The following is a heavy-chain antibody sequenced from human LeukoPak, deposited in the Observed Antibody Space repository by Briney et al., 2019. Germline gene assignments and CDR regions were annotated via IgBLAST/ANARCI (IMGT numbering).Heavy chain of an antibody. Sequence: GGSLRLSCAASGFTFRNYGMTWVRQAPGKGLEWVSSIHTTGDKTYYAESVKGRFTISRDNSKNTLYLQMNSLRADDTAVYYCAKDGLTGYYTAWFDSWGQGTLVTVSS. V-gene: IGHV3-23*01. D-gene: IGHD3-9*01. CDR2: IHTTGDKT. CDR1: GFTFRNYG. CDR3: AKDGLTGYYTAWFDS. J-gene: IGHJ5*01.